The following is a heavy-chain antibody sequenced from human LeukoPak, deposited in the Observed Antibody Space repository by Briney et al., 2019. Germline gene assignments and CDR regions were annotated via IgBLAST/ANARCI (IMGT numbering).Heavy chain of an antibody. CDR3: ATDFASDPPGIAAAGTNGNWFDP. Sequence: QPGGSLRLSCTASGFTFSSYEMKWVRRAPGKGLEGVSYISGSGNNRYYADSVQGRFTLSRDNAKNSLYLQMNCRRAGDTAVYYGATDFASDPPGIAAAGTNGNWFDPWGQGTLVTVSS. J-gene: IGHJ5*02. D-gene: IGHD6-13*01. V-gene: IGHV3-48*03. CDR2: ISGSGNNR. CDR1: GFTFSSYE.